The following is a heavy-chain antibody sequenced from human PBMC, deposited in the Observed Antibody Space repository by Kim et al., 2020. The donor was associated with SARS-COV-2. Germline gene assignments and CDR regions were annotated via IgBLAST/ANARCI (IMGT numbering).Heavy chain of an antibody. CDR1: GGSFSGYY. J-gene: IGHJ6*03. V-gene: IGHV4-34*01. CDR3: ARGTRQWLVRGPYNYDTDV. Sequence: SETLSLTCAVYGGSFSGYYWSWIRQPPGKGPEWIGEINHSGSTNYNPSPKSRVTISVDTTKNKISLKLSSVTAADTAVYYCARGTRQWLVRGPYNYDTDVWGKGTTGTASS. CDR2: INHSGST. D-gene: IGHD6-19*01.